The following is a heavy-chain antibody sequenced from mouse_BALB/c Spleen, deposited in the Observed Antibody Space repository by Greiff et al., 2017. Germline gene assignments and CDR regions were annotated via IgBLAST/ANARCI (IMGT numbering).Heavy chain of an antibody. CDR2: ISYSGST. D-gene: IGHD2-10*02. Sequence: EVQLVESGPGLVKPSQSLSLTCTVTGYSITSDYAWNWIRQFPGNKLEWMGYISYSGSTSYNPSLKSRISITRDTSKNQFFLQLNSVTTEDTATYYCARVEYEGEIAYWGQGTLVTVSA. CDR1: GYSITSDYA. V-gene: IGHV3-2*02. CDR3: ARVEYEGEIAY. J-gene: IGHJ3*01.